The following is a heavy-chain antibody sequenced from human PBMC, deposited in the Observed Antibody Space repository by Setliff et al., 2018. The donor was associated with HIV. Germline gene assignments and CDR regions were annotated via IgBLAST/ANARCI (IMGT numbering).Heavy chain of an antibody. CDR1: GGSFNCYY. J-gene: IGHJ5*02. Sequence: PSETLSLTCTVYGGSFNCYYWSWIRQPPGKGLEWIGEINHSGNTNYNQSLKSRVTISLDTSKNQFSLRLISVTAAATALYYCAKVAVTGYCSTTSCQNWFDPLGQGTLVTVSS. D-gene: IGHD2-2*01. CDR3: AKVAVTGYCSTTSCQNWFDP. V-gene: IGHV4-34*01. CDR2: INHSGNT.